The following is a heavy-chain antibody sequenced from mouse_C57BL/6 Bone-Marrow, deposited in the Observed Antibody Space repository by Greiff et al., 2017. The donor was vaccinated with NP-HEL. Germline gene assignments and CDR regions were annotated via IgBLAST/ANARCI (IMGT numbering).Heavy chain of an antibody. CDR2: IYPRSGNT. V-gene: IGHV1-81*01. J-gene: IGHJ2*01. D-gene: IGHD4-1*01. Sequence: VQLKESGAELARPGASVKLSCKASGYTFTSYGISWVKQRTGQGLEWIGEIYPRSGNTYYNEKFKGKATLTADKSSSTAYMELRSLTSEDSAVYFCARPNCSYFDYWGQGTTLTVSS. CDR3: ARPNCSYFDY. CDR1: GYTFTSYG.